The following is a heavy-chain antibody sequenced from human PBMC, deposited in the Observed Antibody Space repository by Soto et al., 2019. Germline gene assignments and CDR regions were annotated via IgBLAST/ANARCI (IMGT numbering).Heavy chain of an antibody. J-gene: IGHJ4*02. Sequence: PGGSLRLSCAASGFTFSSYSMNWVRQAPGKGLEWVSSISSSSSYIYYADSVKGRFTISRDNAKNSLYLQMNSLRAEDTAVYYCARESDDFWSGYYKKGHYWGQGTLVTVSS. D-gene: IGHD3-3*01. V-gene: IGHV3-21*01. CDR3: ARESDDFWSGYYKKGHY. CDR2: ISSSSSYI. CDR1: GFTFSSYS.